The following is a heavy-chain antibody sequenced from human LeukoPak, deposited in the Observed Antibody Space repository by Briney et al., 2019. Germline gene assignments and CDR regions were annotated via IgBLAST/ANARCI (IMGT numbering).Heavy chain of an antibody. CDR2: IYSDGSI. Sequence: GGSLRLSCAASGFSVRSNYISWVRQAPGKGLEWVSMIYSDGSIFHADSVKGRFTMSRDNSRNTLDLQMNSLRAEDTAVYYCARDSSGYYYYGMDVWGQGTTVTVSS. J-gene: IGHJ6*02. CDR1: GFSVRSNY. V-gene: IGHV3-53*05. CDR3: ARDSSGYYYYGMDV. D-gene: IGHD6-19*01.